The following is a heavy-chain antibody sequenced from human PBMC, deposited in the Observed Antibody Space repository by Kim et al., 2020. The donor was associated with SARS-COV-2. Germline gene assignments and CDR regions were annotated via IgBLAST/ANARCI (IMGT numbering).Heavy chain of an antibody. D-gene: IGHD6-13*01. Sequence: SETLSLTCAVSGGSISSSNWWSWVRQPPGKGLEWIGEIYHSGSTNYNPSLKSRVTISVDKSKNQFSLKLSSVTAADTAVYYCASFRIAAAGYYFDYWGQGTLVTVSS. CDR2: IYHSGST. CDR3: ASFRIAAAGYYFDY. J-gene: IGHJ4*02. CDR1: GGSISSSNW. V-gene: IGHV4-4*02.